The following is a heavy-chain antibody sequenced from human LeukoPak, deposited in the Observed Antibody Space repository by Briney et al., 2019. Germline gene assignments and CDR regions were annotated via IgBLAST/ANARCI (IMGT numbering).Heavy chain of an antibody. V-gene: IGHV3-23*01. J-gene: IGHJ4*02. D-gene: IGHD1-26*01. CDR1: GFTFSSYA. CDR3: AKDVGKWESLHFFDY. CDR2: ISGSGGST. Sequence: GGSLRLSCAASGFTFSSYAMSWVRQAPGKGLEWVSAISGSGGSTYYADSVKGRFTISRDDSRNTLYLQMNSLRGDDTAVYYCAKDVGKWESLHFFDYWGQGTLVTVSS.